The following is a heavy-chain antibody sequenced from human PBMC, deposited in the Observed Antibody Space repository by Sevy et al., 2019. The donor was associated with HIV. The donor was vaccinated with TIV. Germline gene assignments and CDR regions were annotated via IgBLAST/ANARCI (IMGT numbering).Heavy chain of an antibody. Sequence: ASVKVSCKASGYTFTSYAMHWVRQAPGQRLEWMGWINAGNGNTKYSQKFQGRVTITRGTSESTAYMGLSSLRSEDTAVYYCARGRVVRGPSTYWFDPWGQGTLVTVSS. J-gene: IGHJ5*02. CDR1: GYTFTSYA. V-gene: IGHV1-3*01. CDR2: INAGNGNT. D-gene: IGHD3-10*01. CDR3: ARGRVVRGPSTYWFDP.